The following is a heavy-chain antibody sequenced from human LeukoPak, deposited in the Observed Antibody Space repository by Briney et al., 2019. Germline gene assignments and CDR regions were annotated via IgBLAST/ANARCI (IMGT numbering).Heavy chain of an antibody. Sequence: PSQTLSLTCTVSGGSISSGGYYWSWIRQPPGKGLEWIGYIHYIGSPNHNPSPKSRVTISVDTSKNQFSLKLTSVTAADTAVYYCARLYDNSGYPRPSFDYWGLGTLVTVSS. D-gene: IGHD3-22*01. J-gene: IGHJ4*02. V-gene: IGHV4-61*08. CDR1: GGSISSGGYY. CDR3: ARLYDNSGYPRPSFDY. CDR2: IHYIGSP.